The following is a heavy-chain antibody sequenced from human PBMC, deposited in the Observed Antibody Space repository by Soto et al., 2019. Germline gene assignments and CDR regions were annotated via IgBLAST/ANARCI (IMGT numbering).Heavy chain of an antibody. CDR1: GFIVSDNH. V-gene: IGHV3-53*01. CDR2: IHTEGST. CDR3: ARRWYASGWPD. D-gene: IGHD6-19*01. J-gene: IGHJ4*02. Sequence: EVKLVESGGGLVQPGGSLRLSCAASGFIVSDNHMSWVRQAPGKRLEWVSIIHTEGSTFYADSVRGRFTISRDTSKNTLYLQMNNLRAEDTAVYFCARRWYASGWPDWGQGAQVSVSS.